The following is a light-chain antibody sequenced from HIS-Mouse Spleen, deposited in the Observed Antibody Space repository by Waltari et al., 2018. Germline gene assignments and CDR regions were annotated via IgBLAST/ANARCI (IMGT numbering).Light chain of an antibody. J-gene: IGKJ4*01. CDR3: QQYYSYPLT. CDR2: AAS. Sequence: AIRMTQSPSSLSASTGDRVTITCRASQGTSSYLAWYQQKPGKAPKLLIYAASTLQSGVPSRFSCSGSGTDFTLTISCLQSEDFATYYCQQYYSYPLTFGGGTKVEIK. V-gene: IGKV1-8*01. CDR1: QGTSSY.